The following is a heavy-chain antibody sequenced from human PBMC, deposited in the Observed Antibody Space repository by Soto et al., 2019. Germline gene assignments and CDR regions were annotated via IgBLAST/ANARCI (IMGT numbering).Heavy chain of an antibody. Sequence: ASVKVSCKASGYTFTGYGISWVRQAPGQGLEWMGIINPSGGSTSYAQKFQGRVTMTRDTSTSTVYMELSSLRSEDTAVYYCATTRGANPLYYLDYWGQGTLVTVSS. CDR1: GYTFTGYG. D-gene: IGHD2-15*01. CDR2: INPSGGST. J-gene: IGHJ4*02. CDR3: ATTRGANPLYYLDY. V-gene: IGHV1-46*01.